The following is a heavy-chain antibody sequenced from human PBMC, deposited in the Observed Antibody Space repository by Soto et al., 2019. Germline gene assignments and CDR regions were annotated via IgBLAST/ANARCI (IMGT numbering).Heavy chain of an antibody. D-gene: IGHD4-17*01. J-gene: IGHJ3*02. CDR1: GGSISSGGYS. CDR2: IYPSGST. CDR3: AIMSPTVFPAFDI. Sequence: QLQLQESDSGLVKPSQTLSLTCAVSGGSISSGGYSWSWIRQPPGKGLEWIGYIYPSGSTYYNPSLKSRVATSVDRSNNQFSLKLSSLTAADTAMYYFAIMSPTVFPAFDIWCPGTMVSVSS. V-gene: IGHV4-30-2*01.